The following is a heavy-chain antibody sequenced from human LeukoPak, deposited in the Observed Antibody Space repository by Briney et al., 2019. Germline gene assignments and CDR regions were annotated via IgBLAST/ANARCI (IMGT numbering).Heavy chain of an antibody. Sequence: PGRSLRLSCAASGFTVSSNYMSWVRQAPGKGLEWVSVIYSGGSTYYADSVKGRFTISRDNSKNTLYLQMNSLRAEDTAVYYCARGRFLEWLLSGLFDYWGQGTLVTVSS. CDR3: ARGRFLEWLLSGLFDY. V-gene: IGHV3-53*05. CDR1: GFTVSSNY. CDR2: IYSGGST. J-gene: IGHJ4*02. D-gene: IGHD3-3*01.